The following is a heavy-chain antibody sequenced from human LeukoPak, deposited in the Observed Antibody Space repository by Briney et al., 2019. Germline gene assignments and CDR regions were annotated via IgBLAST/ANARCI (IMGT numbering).Heavy chain of an antibody. CDR1: GFTFSSYG. CDR3: AKEYVRAAAPFDY. J-gene: IGHJ4*02. D-gene: IGHD6-13*01. Sequence: GGSLRLSCAASGFTFSSYGMHWVRQAPGKGLEWVAFIRYDGSNKYYANSVKGRFTISRDNSKNTLYLQMNSLRAEDTAVYYCAKEYVRAAAPFDYWGQGTLATVSS. V-gene: IGHV3-30*02. CDR2: IRYDGSNK.